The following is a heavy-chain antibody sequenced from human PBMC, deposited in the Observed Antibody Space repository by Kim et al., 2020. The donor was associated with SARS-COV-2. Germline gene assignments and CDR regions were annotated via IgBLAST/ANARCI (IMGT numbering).Heavy chain of an antibody. Sequence: GGSLRLSCAASGFTFSSYWMSWVRQAPGKGLEWVANIKQDGSEKYYVDSVKGRFTISRDNAMKSLYLQMNSLRAEDTAVYYCATGVDTDTDYWGQGTLVTVSS. CDR3: ATGVDTDTDY. V-gene: IGHV3-7*01. CDR2: IKQDGSEK. CDR1: GFTFSSYW. D-gene: IGHD5-18*01. J-gene: IGHJ4*02.